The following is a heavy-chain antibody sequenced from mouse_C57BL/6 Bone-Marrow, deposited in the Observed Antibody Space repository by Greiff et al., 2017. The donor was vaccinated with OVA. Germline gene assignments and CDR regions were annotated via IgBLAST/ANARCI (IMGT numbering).Heavy chain of an antibody. CDR2: IYPGDGDT. CDR1: GYAFSSSW. CDR3: ARGSSGLYYFDY. Sequence: VKVVESGPELVKPGASVKISCKASGYAFSSSWMHWVKQRPGKGLEWIGRIYPGDGDTNYNGKFKGKATLTADKSSSTAYMQLSSLTSEDSAVYFCARGSSGLYYFDYWCQGTTLTVSS. D-gene: IGHD3-2*02. V-gene: IGHV1-82*01. J-gene: IGHJ2*01.